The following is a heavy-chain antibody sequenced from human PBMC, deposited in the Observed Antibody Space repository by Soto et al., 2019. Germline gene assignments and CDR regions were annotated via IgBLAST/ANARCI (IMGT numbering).Heavy chain of an antibody. V-gene: IGHV4-59*02. J-gene: IGHJ4*02. Sequence: QVQLQESGPGLVKPSATLSLTGTVSGGSVSGYYWSWIRQTPGKGLEWIGYVHYNGGTLYNPSLGSRVTISVDTSKKHFSLRLNSVTATDTAVYYFAMAPAHLYDDRGKGTGYLDYWGQGPLVTVSS. CDR1: GGSVSGYY. CDR3: AMAPAHLYDDRGKGTGYLDY. D-gene: IGHD3-22*01. CDR2: VHYNGGT.